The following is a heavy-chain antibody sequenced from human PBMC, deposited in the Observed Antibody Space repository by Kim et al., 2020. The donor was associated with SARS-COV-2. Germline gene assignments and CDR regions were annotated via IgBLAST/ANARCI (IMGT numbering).Heavy chain of an antibody. J-gene: IGHJ3*02. CDR3: ATTLTYYYGSGSYHGAFDI. V-gene: IGHV3-11*03. Sequence: RFTITRDTAKNSLYLQMNSLRAEDTAVYYCATTLTYYYGSGSYHGAFDIWGQGTMVTVSS. D-gene: IGHD3-10*01.